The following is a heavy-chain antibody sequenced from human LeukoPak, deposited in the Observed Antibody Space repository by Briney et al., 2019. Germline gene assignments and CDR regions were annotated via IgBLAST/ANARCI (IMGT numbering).Heavy chain of an antibody. CDR3: ARDRSRGGYFDY. CDR1: GFTFSDCN. V-gene: IGHV3-48*04. CDR2: ISSGSSTI. Sequence: GGSLRLSCAASGFTFSDCNMNWVRQAPGKGLEWVSYISSGSSTIYYADSVKGRFTISRDNAKNSLYLQMNSLRAEDTAVYYCARDRSRGGYFDYWGQGTLVTVSS. D-gene: IGHD3-16*01. J-gene: IGHJ4*02.